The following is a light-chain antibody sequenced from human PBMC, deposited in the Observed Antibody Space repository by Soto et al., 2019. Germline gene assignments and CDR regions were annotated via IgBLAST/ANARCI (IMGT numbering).Light chain of an antibody. CDR1: QSVSSSY. J-gene: IGKJ3*01. CDR3: QHYGRSPGLFT. Sequence: EIVLTQSPGTLSLSPGEIATLSFSASQSVSSSYLAWYQQKPGQAPRLLIYDTSNRATGVPDRFSGSGSGTDFTLTISRLEPEDFAVYYCQHYGRSPGLFTFGPGTKVDIK. CDR2: DTS. V-gene: IGKV3-20*01.